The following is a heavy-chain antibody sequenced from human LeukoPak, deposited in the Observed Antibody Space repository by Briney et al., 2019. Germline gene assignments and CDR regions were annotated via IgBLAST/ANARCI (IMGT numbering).Heavy chain of an antibody. V-gene: IGHV5-51*01. J-gene: IGHJ4*02. D-gene: IGHD3-3*01. Sequence: GASLKISCKGSGYTFNTYWIGWVRQMPGKGLEWMGIIYPGDSDTRYSPSFQGQVTISADKSITTAYLQWSSLKASDTAMYYCARLRSYDFNLDYWGPGTLVTVSS. CDR3: ARLRSYDFNLDY. CDR1: GYTFNTYW. CDR2: IYPGDSDT.